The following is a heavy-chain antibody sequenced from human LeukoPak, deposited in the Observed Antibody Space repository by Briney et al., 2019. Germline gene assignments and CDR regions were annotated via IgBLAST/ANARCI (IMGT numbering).Heavy chain of an antibody. CDR2: ISSSSSYI. CDR1: GFTFSSYS. Sequence: PGGSLRLSCAASGFTFSSYSMNWVRQAPGKGLEWVSSISSSSSYIYYADSVKGRFTISRDNAKNSLYLQMNSLRAEDTAVYYCAREGPNYYGSGSYFRGDAFDIWGQGTMVTVSS. V-gene: IGHV3-21*01. D-gene: IGHD3-10*01. J-gene: IGHJ3*02. CDR3: AREGPNYYGSGSYFRGDAFDI.